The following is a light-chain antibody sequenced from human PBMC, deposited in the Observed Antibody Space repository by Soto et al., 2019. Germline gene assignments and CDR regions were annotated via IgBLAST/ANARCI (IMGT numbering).Light chain of an antibody. Sequence: QSALTQPPSASGSPGQSVTNSCTGTSSDVGGYNYVSWYQQHPGKVPKLMIYEVSKRPSGVPDRFSGSKSGNTASLTVSGLQAEDEADYYCSSYAGSTLYVFGTGTQLTVL. CDR3: SSYAGSTLYV. J-gene: IGLJ1*01. V-gene: IGLV2-8*01. CDR2: EVS. CDR1: SSDVGGYNY.